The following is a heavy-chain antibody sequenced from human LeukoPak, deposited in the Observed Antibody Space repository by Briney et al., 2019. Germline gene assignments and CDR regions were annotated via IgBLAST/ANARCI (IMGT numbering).Heavy chain of an antibody. CDR3: ARDQYCIGGNCFPYFYY. CDR1: GYTFTGYY. D-gene: IGHD2-15*01. CDR2: INPNSGGT. Sequence: ASLKASSKASGYTFTGYYMHWVRQAPGQGLEWMGRINPNSGGTNYAQKFQGRVTMTKDTSISTGYMELSRLRSDDTAVYYCARDQYCIGGNCFPYFYYWGQGTLVTVSS. V-gene: IGHV1-2*06. J-gene: IGHJ4*02.